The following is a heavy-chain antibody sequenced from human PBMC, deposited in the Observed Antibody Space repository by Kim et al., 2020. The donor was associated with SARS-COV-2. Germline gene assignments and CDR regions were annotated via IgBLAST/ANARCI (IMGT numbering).Heavy chain of an antibody. CDR3: ARDNYDSSGYSGDAFDI. D-gene: IGHD3-22*01. CDR1: GYTFTSYY. J-gene: IGHJ3*02. V-gene: IGHV1-46*01. Sequence: ASVKVSCKASGYTFTSYYMHWVRQAPGQGLEWMGIINPSGGSTSYAQKFQGRVTMTRDTSTSTVYMELSSLRSEDTAVYYCARDNYDSSGYSGDAFDIWGQGTMVTVSS. CDR2: INPSGGST.